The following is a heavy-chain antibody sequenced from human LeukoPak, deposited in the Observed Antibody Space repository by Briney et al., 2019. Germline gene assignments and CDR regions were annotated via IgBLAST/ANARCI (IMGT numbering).Heavy chain of an antibody. V-gene: IGHV4-61*02. D-gene: IGHD1-20*01. CDR1: GGSISSSSYY. J-gene: IGHJ5*02. Sequence: SETPSLTCTVSGGSISSSSYYWGWIRQPAGKGLEWIGRIYTSGSTNYNPSLKSRVTMSVDTSKNQFSLKLSSVTAADTAVYYCARESSITGTFGYNWFDPWGQGTLVTVSS. CDR2: IYTSGST. CDR3: ARESSITGTFGYNWFDP.